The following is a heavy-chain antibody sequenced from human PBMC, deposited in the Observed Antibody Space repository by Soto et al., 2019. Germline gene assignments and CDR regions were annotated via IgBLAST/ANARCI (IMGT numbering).Heavy chain of an antibody. CDR3: AKLITPRLLYYFDY. CDR2: ISGSGGST. CDR1: GFTFSSYA. J-gene: IGHJ4*02. V-gene: IGHV3-23*01. Sequence: LRLSCAASGFTFSSYAMSWVRQAPGKGLEWVSAISGSGGSTYYADSVKGRFTISRDNSKNTLYLQMNSLRAEDTAVYYCAKLITPRLLYYFDYWGQGTLVTVSS. D-gene: IGHD1-20*01.